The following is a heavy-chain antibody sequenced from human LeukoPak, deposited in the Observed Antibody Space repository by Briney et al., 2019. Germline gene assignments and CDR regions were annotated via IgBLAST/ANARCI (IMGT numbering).Heavy chain of an antibody. V-gene: IGHV3-23*01. CDR3: AKDRVSGLGYYGSGSPRY. Sequence: QTGGSLRLSCAASGFTFSSYAMSWVRQAPGKGLEWVSAISGSGGSTYYADSVKGRFTISRDNSKNTLYLQMNSLRAEDTAVYYCAKDRVSGLGYYGSGSPRYWGQGTLVTVSS. D-gene: IGHD3-10*01. CDR1: GFTFSSYA. CDR2: ISGSGGST. J-gene: IGHJ4*02.